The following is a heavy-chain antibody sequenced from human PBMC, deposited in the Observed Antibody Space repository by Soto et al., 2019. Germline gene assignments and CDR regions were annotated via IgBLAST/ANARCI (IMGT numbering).Heavy chain of an antibody. CDR2: IYYSGST. Sequence: SETLSLTCTVSGGSISSYYWSWIRQPPGKGLEWIGYIYYSGSTNYNPSLKSRVTISVDTSKNQFSLKLGSVTAADTAVYYCARDGAAMAPDYWGQGTLVTVSS. V-gene: IGHV4-59*01. CDR3: ARDGAAMAPDY. CDR1: GGSISSYY. J-gene: IGHJ4*02. D-gene: IGHD5-18*01.